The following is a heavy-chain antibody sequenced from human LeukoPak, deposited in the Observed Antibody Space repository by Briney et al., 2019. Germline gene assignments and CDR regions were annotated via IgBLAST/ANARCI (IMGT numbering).Heavy chain of an antibody. CDR2: ISGDGGST. CDR1: GFTFSSYW. V-gene: IGHV3-43*02. D-gene: IGHD3-22*01. J-gene: IGHJ4*02. Sequence: SGGSLRLSCAASGFTFSSYWMHWVRQAPGKGLEWVSLISGDGGSTDYADSVKGRLTISRDNIKNSLFLQMNSLRTEDTALYYCAKDGARSGYYPYYFDHWGQGTLVTVSS. CDR3: AKDGARSGYYPYYFDH.